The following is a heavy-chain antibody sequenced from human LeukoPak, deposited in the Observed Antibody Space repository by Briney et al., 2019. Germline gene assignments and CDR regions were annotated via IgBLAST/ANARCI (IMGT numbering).Heavy chain of an antibody. Sequence: PGGSLRLSCAASGFTFSSHWMHWVRQAPGKGLVWVSRISTDGSTTGHAESVRGRFTTSRDNTKNTVYLQMSSLRAEDTAVYYCTRDRTTVTLFDYWGQGALVTVSS. D-gene: IGHD4-17*01. V-gene: IGHV3-74*01. CDR1: GFTFSSHW. CDR3: TRDRTTVTLFDY. CDR2: ISTDGSTT. J-gene: IGHJ4*02.